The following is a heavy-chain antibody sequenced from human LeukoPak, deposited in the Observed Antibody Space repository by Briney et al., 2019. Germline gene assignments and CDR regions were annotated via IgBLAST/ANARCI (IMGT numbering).Heavy chain of an antibody. CDR3: ATTRITNFGVVDY. Sequence: SETLSLTCTVSTGSISSYYWSWIRQPPGKGLEWIGYIYYSGSTNYNPSPKSRVTISVDTAKNQFSLKLSSVTAAGTAVYYCATTRITNFGVVDYWGQGSLVTVSS. V-gene: IGHV4-59*01. D-gene: IGHD3-3*01. CDR1: TGSISSYY. CDR2: IYYSGST. J-gene: IGHJ4*02.